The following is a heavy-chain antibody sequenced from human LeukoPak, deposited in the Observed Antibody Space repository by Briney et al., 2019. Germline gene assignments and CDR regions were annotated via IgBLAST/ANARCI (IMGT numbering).Heavy chain of an antibody. J-gene: IGHJ4*02. D-gene: IGHD6-13*01. V-gene: IGHV3-23*01. CDR1: GVTFRSYA. Sequence: GGSLRLSCAASGVTFRSYAIRSVRQAPGKGLEWVSAVSGSGGRTYYADSVKGRFTMSRDNSKNTLYLQMNSLRAEDTAVYYCAKDRPGYSSSWFGTFYNWGQGTLVTVSS. CDR2: VSGSGGRT. CDR3: AKDRPGYSSSWFGTFYN.